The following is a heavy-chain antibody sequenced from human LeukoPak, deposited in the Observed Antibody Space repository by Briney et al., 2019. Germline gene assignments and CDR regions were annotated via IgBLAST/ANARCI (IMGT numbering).Heavy chain of an antibody. D-gene: IGHD2/OR15-2a*01. V-gene: IGHV3-7*01. Sequence: GGSLRLSCAASGFSLSRYWMSWVRQAPGKGLEWVANIGKDGTGNHYVDSVKGRFTISRDNAKNLVYLEMNSLRADDTAIYYCARDLDFYATDYWGQGTLVTVSS. CDR2: IGKDGTGN. CDR1: GFSLSRYW. CDR3: ARDLDFYATDY. J-gene: IGHJ4*02.